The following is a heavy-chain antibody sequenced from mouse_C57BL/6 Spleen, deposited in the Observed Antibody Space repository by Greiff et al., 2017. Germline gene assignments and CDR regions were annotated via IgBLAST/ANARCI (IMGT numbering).Heavy chain of an antibody. CDR3: ARGSFYGRFDY. CDR2: IDPSDSET. CDR1: GYTFTSYW. Sequence: VQLQQSGAELVRPGSSVKLSCKASGYTFTSYWMHWVKQRPIQGLEWIGNIDPSDSETHYNQKFKDKATLTVDKSSSTAYMQLSSLTSEDSAVYYCARGSFYGRFDYWGQGTTLTVSS. J-gene: IGHJ2*01. D-gene: IGHD2-10*01. V-gene: IGHV1-52*01.